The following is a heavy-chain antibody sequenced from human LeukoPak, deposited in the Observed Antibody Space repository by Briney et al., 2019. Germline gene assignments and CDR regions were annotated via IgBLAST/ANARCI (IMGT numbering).Heavy chain of an antibody. V-gene: IGHV3-23*01. CDR1: GFSFSSYS. Sequence: GGSLRLSCAGSGFSFSSYSMSWVRQAPGTGLEWVSVISDRGSHTYYADSVKGRFTISRDNSKNPLYLQMNGLRAEDTAVYYCAKDPKRFDYWGQGTLVTVSS. CDR3: AKDPKRFDY. CDR2: ISDRGSHT. J-gene: IGHJ4*02.